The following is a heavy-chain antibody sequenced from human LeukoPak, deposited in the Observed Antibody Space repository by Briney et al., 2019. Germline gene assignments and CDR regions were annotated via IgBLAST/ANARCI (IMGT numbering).Heavy chain of an antibody. CDR3: AKGIPYYYDSSGYYGRFDNPQNFDY. J-gene: IGHJ4*02. Sequence: PGGSLRLSCAASGFTFDDYAMHWVRQAPGKGLEWVSGISWNSGSIGYADSVKGRFTISRDNAKNTLYLQMNSLRAEDTAVYYCAKGIPYYYDSSGYYGRFDNPQNFDYWGQGTLVTVSS. D-gene: IGHD3-22*01. V-gene: IGHV3-9*01. CDR1: GFTFDDYA. CDR2: ISWNSGSI.